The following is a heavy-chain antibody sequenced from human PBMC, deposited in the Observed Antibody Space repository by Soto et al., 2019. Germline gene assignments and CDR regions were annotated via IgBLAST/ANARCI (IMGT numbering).Heavy chain of an antibody. CDR2: IYYSGST. CDR3: ARAPYGSGTKPYYFDY. J-gene: IGHJ4*02. V-gene: IGHV4-59*08. CDR1: GCSISSYY. D-gene: IGHD3-10*01. Sequence: SETLSLTCTVSGCSISSYYWSWIRQPPGKGLEWIGYIYYSGSTNYNPSLKSRVTISVDTSKNQFSLKLSSVTAADTAVYYCARAPYGSGTKPYYFDYWGQGTLVTVSS.